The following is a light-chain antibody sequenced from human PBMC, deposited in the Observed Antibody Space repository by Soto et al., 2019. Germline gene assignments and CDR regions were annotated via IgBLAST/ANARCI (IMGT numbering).Light chain of an antibody. Sequence: DIQMTQSPSSVSASVGDTVTITCRASQGISRWLAWYQQKPGKAPTVLIYGASTLQSGVPSRFTGTGSATHFTLTISGLQPEDFATYLCQQAFNFPLTFGGGTKV. CDR2: GAS. V-gene: IGKV1D-12*01. J-gene: IGKJ4*01. CDR3: QQAFNFPLT. CDR1: QGISRW.